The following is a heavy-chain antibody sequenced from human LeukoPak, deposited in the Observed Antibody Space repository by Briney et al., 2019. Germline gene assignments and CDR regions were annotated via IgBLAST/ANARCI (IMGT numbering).Heavy chain of an antibody. J-gene: IGHJ4*02. CDR3: ARDPDAGTTDY. D-gene: IGHD1-7*01. V-gene: IGHV3-7*01. CDR1: GLTFSSYW. CDR2: INEHGSEA. Sequence: GGSLRLSCAASGLTFSSYWMSWVRLAPGRGLEWVANINEHGSEAFYVDSVRGRFSISRDNAKNSLYLQMNSLRAEDTAVYYCARDPDAGTTDYWGQGTLVTVSS.